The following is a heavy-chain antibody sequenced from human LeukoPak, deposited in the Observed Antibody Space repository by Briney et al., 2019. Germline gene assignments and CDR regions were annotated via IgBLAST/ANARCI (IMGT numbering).Heavy chain of an antibody. D-gene: IGHD3-3*01. Sequence: GGSLRLSCAASGFTFSSYSMNWVRQAPGKGLEWVSSISSSSYIYYADSVKGRFTISRDNAKNSLYLQMNSLRAEDTAVYYCARDQVYAFWSGRFDYYYYYMDVWGKGTTVTVSS. CDR1: GFTFSSYS. J-gene: IGHJ6*03. CDR3: ARDQVYAFWSGRFDYYYYYMDV. CDR2: ISSSSYI. V-gene: IGHV3-21*01.